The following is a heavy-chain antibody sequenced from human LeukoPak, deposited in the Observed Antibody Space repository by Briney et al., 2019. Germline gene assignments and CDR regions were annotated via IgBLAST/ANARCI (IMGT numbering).Heavy chain of an antibody. J-gene: IGHJ4*02. CDR2: IRYDGSNK. V-gene: IGHV3-30*02. CDR1: GFTFSSYG. CDR3: ARLPGCEESC. D-gene: IGHD3-10*01. Sequence: GGSLRLSCAASGFTFSSYGMHWVRQAPGKGLEWVAFIRYDGSNKYYADSVKGRFTISRDNSKNTLYLQMNSLRAEDTAVYYCARLPGCEESCWGQGTPVTVSS.